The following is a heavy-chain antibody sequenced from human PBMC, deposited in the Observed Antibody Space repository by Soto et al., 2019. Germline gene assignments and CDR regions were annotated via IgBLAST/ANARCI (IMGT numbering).Heavy chain of an antibody. CDR3: AAATTRSFHFPY. J-gene: IGHJ4*02. V-gene: IGHV3-33*03. D-gene: IGHD1-26*01. Sequence: QAQLVESGGGVVQPGRLLRLSCAASGFTISTHGMHWVRQAPGKGLEWLANMWYDGSNKFYAESVKGRFTISKDNTKNTLYLQMTTLPADATAVSYCAAATTRSFHFPYWRQGTQVTVSS. CDR2: MWYDGSNK. CDR1: GFTISTHG.